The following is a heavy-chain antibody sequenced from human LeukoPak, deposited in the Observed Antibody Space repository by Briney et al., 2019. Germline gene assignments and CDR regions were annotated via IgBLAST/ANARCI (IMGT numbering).Heavy chain of an antibody. D-gene: IGHD3-3*01. Sequence: SETLSLTCTVSGGSISGYYWSWLRQPAGKGLEWIGRIYATGSTDYNPSLKSRVTMSVDGSKNQVSLRLNSVTAADTAVYYCGRLFYDFWSGHYYYYMDVWGKGTTVTVSS. CDR1: GGSISGYY. CDR3: GRLFYDFWSGHYYYYMDV. CDR2: IYATGST. V-gene: IGHV4-4*07. J-gene: IGHJ6*03.